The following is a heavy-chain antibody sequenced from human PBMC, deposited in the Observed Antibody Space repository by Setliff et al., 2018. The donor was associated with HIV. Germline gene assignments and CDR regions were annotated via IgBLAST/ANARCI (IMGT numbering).Heavy chain of an antibody. V-gene: IGHV4-59*11. CDR3: ARGAITMVRSPYYMDV. D-gene: IGHD3-10*01. CDR2: SHYSGSP. J-gene: IGHJ6*03. CDR1: GGSINSHY. Sequence: SETLSLTCTVSGGSINSHYWSWIRQPPGKGLEWIGYSHYSGSPHYNPSLKSRVTISVDTSKNQFPLKLSSVTAADTAVYYCARGAITMVRSPYYMDVWGKGTTVTVSS.